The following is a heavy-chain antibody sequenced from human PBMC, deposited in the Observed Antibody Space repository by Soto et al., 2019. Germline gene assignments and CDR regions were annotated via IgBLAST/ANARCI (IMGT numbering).Heavy chain of an antibody. CDR1: GGSISSYY. CDR2: SYYSGST. Sequence: QVQLQESGPGLVKPSETLSLTCTVSGGSISSYYWSWIRQPPGKGLEWIGYSYYSGSTNYNPSPKSRVTITVDTSKYQFSLKLGSVTAADTAVYYCARTGGNYDILTGYSNAYYYYYMDVWGKGTTVTVSS. CDR3: ARTGGNYDILTGYSNAYYYYYMDV. D-gene: IGHD3-9*01. V-gene: IGHV4-59*01. J-gene: IGHJ6*03.